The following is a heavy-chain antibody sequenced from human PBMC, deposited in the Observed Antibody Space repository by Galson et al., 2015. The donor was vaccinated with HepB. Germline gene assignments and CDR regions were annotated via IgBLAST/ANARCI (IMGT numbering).Heavy chain of an antibody. CDR3: ARVASGLADY. CDR1: GGSISSYY. J-gene: IGHJ4*02. Sequence: TLSLTCTVSGGSISSYYWSWIRQPPGKGLEWIGYIYYSGSTNYNPSLKSRVTISVDTSKNQFSLKLSSVTAADTAVYYCARVASGLADYWGQGTLVTVSS. CDR2: IYYSGST. D-gene: IGHD3-3*01. V-gene: IGHV4-59*01.